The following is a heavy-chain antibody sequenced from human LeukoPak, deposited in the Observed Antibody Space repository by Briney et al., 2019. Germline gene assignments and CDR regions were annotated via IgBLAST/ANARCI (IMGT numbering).Heavy chain of an antibody. CDR3: AREAAGTINRFDP. CDR1: GYSFTSYW. CDR2: IDPRDSYT. V-gene: IGHV5-10-1*01. D-gene: IGHD6-13*01. Sequence: GESLSISCKGSGYSFTSYWISWVRQMPGKGLEWMGRIDPRDSYTNYNPSFQGHVTISADKSISTAYLQWSSLKASDTAIYYCAREAAGTINRFDPWGQGTLVTVSS. J-gene: IGHJ5*02.